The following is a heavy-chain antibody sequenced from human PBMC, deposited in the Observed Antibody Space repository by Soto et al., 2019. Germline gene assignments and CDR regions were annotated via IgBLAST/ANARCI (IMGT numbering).Heavy chain of an antibody. Sequence: QITLNESGPTQVKPRQTLTLTCTFSGFSLTTSGVGVGWIRQSPGKAPEWLALTYWEYDKRYSPSLKSRLTITKENSKNQVPLTMADLDPADTATYYCAHRVLRTVFGLVTTTAIYFDFWGQGTPVAVSS. D-gene: IGHD3-3*01. V-gene: IGHV2-5*02. CDR2: TYWEYDK. J-gene: IGHJ4*02. CDR3: AHRVLRTVFGLVTTTAIYFDF. CDR1: GFSLTTSGVG.